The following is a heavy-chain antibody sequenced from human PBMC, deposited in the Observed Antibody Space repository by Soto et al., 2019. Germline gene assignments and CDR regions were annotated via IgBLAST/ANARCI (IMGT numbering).Heavy chain of an antibody. CDR2: ISYDGSNR. CDR1: GFPFTNYG. J-gene: IGHJ4*02. Sequence: QVQLVESGGGVVQPGRSLRLSCAASGFPFTNYGMHWVREGPGKGLEWVAVISYDGSNRYYAGSVKGLFTISRDNSKNTLYLQMNNLRPRDTALYYCVGGQYYFDYRGQGTLVTVSS. V-gene: IGHV3-30*03. D-gene: IGHD3-10*01. CDR3: VGGQYYFDY.